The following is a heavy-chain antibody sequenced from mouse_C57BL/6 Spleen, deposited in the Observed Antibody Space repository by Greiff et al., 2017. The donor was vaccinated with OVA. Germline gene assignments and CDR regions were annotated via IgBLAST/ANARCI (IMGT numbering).Heavy chain of an antibody. D-gene: IGHD1-1*01. J-gene: IGHJ4*01. CDR2: IYPGDGDT. Sequence: QVTLKVSGPELVKPGASVKISCKASGYAFSSSWMNWVKQRPGKGLEWIGRIYPGDGDTNYNGKFKGKATLTADKSSSTAYMQLSSLTSEDSAVYFCAPITTVAPYYAMDYWGQGTSVTVSS. V-gene: IGHV1-82*01. CDR3: APITTVAPYYAMDY. CDR1: GYAFSSSW.